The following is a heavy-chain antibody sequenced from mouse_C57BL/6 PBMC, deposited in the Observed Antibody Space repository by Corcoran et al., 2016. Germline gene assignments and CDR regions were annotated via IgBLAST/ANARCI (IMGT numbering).Heavy chain of an antibody. CDR3: AREAYGGAMDY. J-gene: IGHJ4*01. CDR1: GYSITSGYY. Sequence: DVQLQESGPGLVKPSQSLSLTCSVTGYSITSGYYWNWIRQFPGNKLEWMGYISYDGSNNYNPSLKNRISITRDTSKNQFFLKLNSVTTEDTATYYCAREAYGGAMDYWGQGTSVTVSS. V-gene: IGHV3-6*01. D-gene: IGHD1-1*01. CDR2: ISYDGSN.